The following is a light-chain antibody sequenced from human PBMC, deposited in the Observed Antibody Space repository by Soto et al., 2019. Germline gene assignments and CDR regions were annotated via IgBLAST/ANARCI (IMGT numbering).Light chain of an antibody. CDR3: QQYGSSRWK. Sequence: EIVLTQSPGTLSLSPGERATLSCRASQSVSSSRLAWYRQKPGQAPRRLIYGASSRATGIPDRFSGSRSGTELTLTISKREPEDFAVYYCQQYGSSRWKFSQGTKVEIK. CDR2: GAS. J-gene: IGKJ1*01. CDR1: QSVSSSR. V-gene: IGKV3-20*01.